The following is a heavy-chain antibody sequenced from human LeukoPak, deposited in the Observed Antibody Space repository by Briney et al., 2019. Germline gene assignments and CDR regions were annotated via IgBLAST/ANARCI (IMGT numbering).Heavy chain of an antibody. CDR3: VRSTTVVPYYYYYMDV. CDR1: GGSISSGSYY. CDR2: IYTSGST. D-gene: IGHD4-11*01. V-gene: IGHV4-61*02. Sequence: SQTLSLTCTVSGGSISSGSYYWSWIRQPAGKGLEWIGRIYTSGSTNYNPSLKSRVTISVDTSKNQFSLKLSSVTAADTAVYYCVRSTTVVPYYYYYMDVWGKGTTVTVSS. J-gene: IGHJ6*03.